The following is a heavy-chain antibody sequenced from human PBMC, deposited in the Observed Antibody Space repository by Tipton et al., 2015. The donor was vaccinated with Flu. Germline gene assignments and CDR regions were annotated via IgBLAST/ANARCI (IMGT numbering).Heavy chain of an antibody. V-gene: IGHV4-31*03. Sequence: LRLSCTVSGGSISSGGYYWSWIRQHPGKGLEWIGYIYYSGSTYYNPSLKSRVTISVDTSKNQFSLKLSSVTAADTAVYYCARDVRWDYYDSSGQYNWFDPWGQGTLVTVSS. J-gene: IGHJ5*02. D-gene: IGHD3-22*01. CDR2: IYYSGST. CDR3: ARDVRWDYYDSSGQYNWFDP. CDR1: GGSISSGGYY.